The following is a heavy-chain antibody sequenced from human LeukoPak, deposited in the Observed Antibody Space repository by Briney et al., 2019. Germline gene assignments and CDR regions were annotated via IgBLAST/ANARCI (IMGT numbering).Heavy chain of an antibody. CDR2: INHSGST. CDR1: GGSFSGYY. CDR3: ARGAVAVVVPAARVTEFDY. J-gene: IGHJ4*02. D-gene: IGHD2-2*01. V-gene: IGHV4-34*01. Sequence: SETLSLTCAVYGGSFSGYYWSWIRQPPGKGLEWIGEINHSGSTNYNPSLKSRVTVSVDTSKNQFSLKLSSVTAADTAVYYCARGAVAVVVPAARVTEFDYWGQGTLVTVSS.